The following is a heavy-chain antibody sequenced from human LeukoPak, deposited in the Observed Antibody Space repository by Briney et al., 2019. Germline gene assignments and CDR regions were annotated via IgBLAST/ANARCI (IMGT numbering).Heavy chain of an antibody. V-gene: IGHV4-38-2*01. CDR3: ARQGNCGGGSCYNWFGP. J-gene: IGHJ5*02. CDR1: AYSISSGYY. CDR2: IYHSGTT. Sequence: SETLSLTCAVSAYSISSGYYWGWIRQPPGKGLEWIGTIYHSGTTYYNPSLKSRVTISVDTSKNQFSLKLTSVTAADTAVYYCARQGNCGGGSCYNWFGPWGQGTLVTVSS. D-gene: IGHD2-15*01.